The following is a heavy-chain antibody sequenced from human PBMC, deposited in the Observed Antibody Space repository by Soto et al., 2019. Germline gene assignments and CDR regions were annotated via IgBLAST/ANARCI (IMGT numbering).Heavy chain of an antibody. CDR1: GYTFTSYD. V-gene: IGHV1-8*01. CDR2: MNPNSGNT. CDR3: ARGYCYSSGWYGGY. Sequence: QVQLVQSGAEVKKPGASVKVSCKASGYTFTSYDINWVRQATGQGLEWMGWMNPNSGNTGYAQKCEGRVTMTRNTSISTAYMERSSLRSEDTAVHYGARGYCYSSGWYGGYWGQGSLVTVSS. J-gene: IGHJ4*02. D-gene: IGHD6-19*01.